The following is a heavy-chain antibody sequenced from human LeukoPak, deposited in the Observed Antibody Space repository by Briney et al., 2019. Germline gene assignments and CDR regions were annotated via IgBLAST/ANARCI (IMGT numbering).Heavy chain of an antibody. Sequence: GGSLRLSCAASGFTFSDYYMSWIRQAPGKGLEWVSYISSSGSTIYYADSVKGRFTISRDNAKNSLYLQMNSLRAEDTTVYYCARDGAYSSSWGVFDYWGQGTLVTVSS. CDR1: GFTFSDYY. CDR3: ARDGAYSSSWGVFDY. CDR2: ISSSGSTI. J-gene: IGHJ4*02. D-gene: IGHD6-13*01. V-gene: IGHV3-11*04.